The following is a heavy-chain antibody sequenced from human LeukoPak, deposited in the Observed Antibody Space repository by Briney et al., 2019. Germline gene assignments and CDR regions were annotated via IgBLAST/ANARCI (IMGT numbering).Heavy chain of an antibody. V-gene: IGHV3-21*01. Sequence: GGYLRLSCAGSGFTFSSYSMKWVRQAPGKELKWVSSISSSRSNIDYADPVKCRFTISRDNAKNTLYLQMNSLRAEDTAVYYCARDPYSYGRTFDYWGQGTLVTVSS. CDR2: ISSSRSNI. J-gene: IGHJ4*02. CDR3: ARDPYSYGRTFDY. D-gene: IGHD5-18*01. CDR1: GFTFSSYS.